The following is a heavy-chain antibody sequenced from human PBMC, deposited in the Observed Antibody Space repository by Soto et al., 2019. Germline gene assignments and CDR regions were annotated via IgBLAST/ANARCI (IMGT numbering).Heavy chain of an antibody. CDR2: ISGSGFKK. Sequence: GGSLRLSCAASGFIFENFGMSWVRQAPGKGLEWISSISGSGFKKYYADSVKGRFTISRDNSKSTVYLELNNLSAEDTAVYHYAKNQGVELVPLATVDWFDPWGQGSVVTVSS. D-gene: IGHD1-26*01. V-gene: IGHV3-23*01. CDR3: AKNQGVELVPLATVDWFDP. J-gene: IGHJ5*02. CDR1: GFIFENFG.